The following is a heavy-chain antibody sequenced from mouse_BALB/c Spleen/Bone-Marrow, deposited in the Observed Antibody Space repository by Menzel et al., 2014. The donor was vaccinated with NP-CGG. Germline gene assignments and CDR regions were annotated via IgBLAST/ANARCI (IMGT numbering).Heavy chain of an antibody. D-gene: IGHD2-3*01. V-gene: IGHV4-1*02. J-gene: IGHJ2*01. CDR2: INPDSSTI. CDR1: GFDLRRYW. Sequence: DVKLVESGGGLVQPGGSLKLSCAASGFDLRRYWMSWVRQAPGKGLEWIGEINPDSSTINYAPSLKDKFITSRNNAKNTLYLQMSKVRSEDTALYYCARLGYYGYFDYWGQGTTLTVSS. CDR3: ARLGYYGYFDY.